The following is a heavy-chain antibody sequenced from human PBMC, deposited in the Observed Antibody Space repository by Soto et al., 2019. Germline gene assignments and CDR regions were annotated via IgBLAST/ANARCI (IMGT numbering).Heavy chain of an antibody. J-gene: IGHJ6*02. CDR2: IWFDGSNQ. CDR3: ARDLRYYSIGGTVGYGIDV. D-gene: IGHD2-15*01. V-gene: IGHV3-33*01. Sequence: VAVIWFDGSNQYYTDSVKGRFTISRDDSKNTLYLQMNSLRAEDTAVYYCARDLRYYSIGGTVGYGIDVWAQGTTVIVSS.